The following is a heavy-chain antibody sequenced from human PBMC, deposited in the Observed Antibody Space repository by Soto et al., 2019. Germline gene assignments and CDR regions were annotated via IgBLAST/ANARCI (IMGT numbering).Heavy chain of an antibody. CDR1: GFTFSSYW. J-gene: IGHJ6*02. Sequence: PXVSLRLSCAASGFTFSSYWMSWVRQAPGKGLEWVANIKQDGSEKYYVDSVKGRFTISRDNVKNSLYLQMNSLRAEDTAVYYCARDPGEEAAAGTYYYYYGMDVWGQGTTVTVSS. CDR2: IKQDGSEK. V-gene: IGHV3-7*01. D-gene: IGHD6-13*01. CDR3: ARDPGEEAAAGTYYYYYGMDV.